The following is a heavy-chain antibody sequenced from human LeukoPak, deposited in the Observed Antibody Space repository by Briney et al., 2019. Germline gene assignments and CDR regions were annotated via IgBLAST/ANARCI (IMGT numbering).Heavy chain of an antibody. V-gene: IGHV1-8*01. J-gene: IGHJ4*02. CDR1: GYTFTSYD. CDR3: ARGSSGRYGRDY. Sequence: ASVKVSCKASGYTFTSYDINWVRQAPGQGLEWMGWMNPNSGNTGYVQKFQGRVTMTRDTSTNTAYMELSSLRSEDTAVYYCARGSSGRYGRDYWGQGTLVTDSS. CDR2: MNPNSGNT. D-gene: IGHD1-26*01.